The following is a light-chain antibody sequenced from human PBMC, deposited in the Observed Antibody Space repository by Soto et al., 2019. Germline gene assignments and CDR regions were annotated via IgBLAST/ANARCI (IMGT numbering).Light chain of an antibody. CDR3: QQYFLTPFT. Sequence: DIVMTQSPDSLAVSLGERATINCKSSQSVLYSSNNKNYLAWYQQKPGQPPKLLVYWASTRGSGVPDRFSGSGSGTDFTLTISSLQAEDVAVYYCQQYFLTPFTFGGGTKVEIK. V-gene: IGKV4-1*01. CDR1: QSVLYSSNNKNY. CDR2: WAS. J-gene: IGKJ4*01.